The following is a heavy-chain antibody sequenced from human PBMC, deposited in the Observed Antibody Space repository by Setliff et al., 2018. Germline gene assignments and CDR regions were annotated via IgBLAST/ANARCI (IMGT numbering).Heavy chain of an antibody. V-gene: IGHV1-18*01. D-gene: IGHD5-18*01. CDR3: ATFRGYTYGYDY. Sequence: ASVKVSCKASGGTFSRYGISWIRQAPGQGLEWVGWISGYNGNTIYAQNFQGRVTMTTDASTNTAYMELRSLGSDDTAVYYCATFRGYTYGYDYWGQGTLVTVSS. J-gene: IGHJ4*02. CDR1: GGTFSRYG. CDR2: ISGYNGNT.